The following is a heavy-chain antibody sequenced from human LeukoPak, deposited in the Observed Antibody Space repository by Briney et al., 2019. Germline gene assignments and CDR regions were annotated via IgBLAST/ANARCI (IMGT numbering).Heavy chain of an antibody. CDR3: ARDGRLGIPFQYYFDY. CDR2: ISSSGSTI. V-gene: IGHV3-11*04. D-gene: IGHD7-27*01. Sequence: GGSLRLSCAASGFTFSDYYMSWIRQAPGKGLEWVSYISSSGSTIYYADSVKGRFTISRDNAKNSLYLQMNSLRAEDTAVYYCARDGRLGIPFQYYFDYWGQGTLVTVSS. CDR1: GFTFSDYY. J-gene: IGHJ4*02.